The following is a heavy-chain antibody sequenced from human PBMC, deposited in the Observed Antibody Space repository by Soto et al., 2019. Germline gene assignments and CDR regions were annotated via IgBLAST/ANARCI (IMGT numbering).Heavy chain of an antibody. CDR2: ISPSDGST. Sequence: ASVKVSCKASGYTFTSYEMYWVRQAPGQGLEWMGIISPSDGSTTYAQKFQGRVTMTRDTSTSTVYMELSSLRSEDTAVYYCARDRRDGYNTFDYWGKGTXVTVSS. CDR3: ARDRRDGYNTFDY. D-gene: IGHD5-12*01. V-gene: IGHV1-46*01. CDR1: GYTFTSYE. J-gene: IGHJ4*02.